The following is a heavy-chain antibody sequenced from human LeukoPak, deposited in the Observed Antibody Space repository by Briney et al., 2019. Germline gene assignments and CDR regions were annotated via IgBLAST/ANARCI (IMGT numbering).Heavy chain of an antibody. CDR3: ARAQPDYYGSGTTIWFDP. J-gene: IGHJ5*02. D-gene: IGHD3-10*01. Sequence: GGSLRLSCAASGFTFDDYCMSWVRQAPGKGLEWVSGIKRNGGSTVYADSMKGRFTISRDNAKNCLYLQMNSLRAEDTAFYHCARAQPDYYGSGTTIWFDPWGQGTLVTVSS. CDR2: IKRNGGST. V-gene: IGHV3-20*01. CDR1: GFTFDDYC.